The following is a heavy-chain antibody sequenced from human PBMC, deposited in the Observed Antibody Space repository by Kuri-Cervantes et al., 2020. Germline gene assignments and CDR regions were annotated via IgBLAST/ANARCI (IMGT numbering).Heavy chain of an antibody. V-gene: IGHV3-23*01. Sequence: GESLKISCAASGFTFRGYGMNWVRQAPGKGLEWVSALSGSGGSTYYADSVKGRFTISRDNSKNTLYLQMDNLRAEDTAVYYCAKVFSSGGNPYRGPFDFWGQGTLVTVSS. CDR3: AKVFSSGGNPYRGPFDF. J-gene: IGHJ4*02. CDR2: LSGSGGST. D-gene: IGHD2-15*01. CDR1: GFTFRGYG.